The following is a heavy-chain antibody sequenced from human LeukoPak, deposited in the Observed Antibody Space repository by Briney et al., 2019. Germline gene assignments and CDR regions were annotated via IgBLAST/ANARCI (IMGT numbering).Heavy chain of an antibody. CDR3: ARDGRGGRGGKGVWEF. CDR2: VSYSGTT. J-gene: IGHJ4*02. V-gene: IGHV4-59*01. CDR1: GDSLISYY. D-gene: IGHD4-23*01. Sequence: PSETLSLTCNVSGDSLISYYYSWLRQPPGKGGEWVGHVSYSGTTKYNPSLKSRVSISEDMSKNQFSLKLTSVTAADTAVYYCARDGRGGRGGKGVWEFWGQGVLVTVSS.